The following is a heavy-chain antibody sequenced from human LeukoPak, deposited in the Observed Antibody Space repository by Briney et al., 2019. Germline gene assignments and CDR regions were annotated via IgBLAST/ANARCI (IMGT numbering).Heavy chain of an antibody. Sequence: GGSLRLSCAASGFTFSTYAMSWVRQAPGKGLEWVSAISGSGGGTYYADSVRGRFTISRDNSKNTLYLQMNSLRAEDTAICYCAKSYYDILTGQPYWGQGTLVTVSS. CDR3: AKSYYDILTGQPY. J-gene: IGHJ4*02. V-gene: IGHV3-23*01. CDR2: ISGSGGGT. D-gene: IGHD3-9*01. CDR1: GFTFSTYA.